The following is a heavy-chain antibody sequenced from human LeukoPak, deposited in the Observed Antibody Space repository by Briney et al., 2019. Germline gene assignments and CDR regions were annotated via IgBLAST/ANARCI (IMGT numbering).Heavy chain of an antibody. CDR2: IYYSGST. D-gene: IGHD6-13*01. Sequence: SETLSLTCTVSGGSISSYYWSWIQQPPGKGLEWIGYIYYSGSTNYNPSLKSRVTISVDTSKDQFSLKLSSVTAADTAVYYCARCIAAAGTVDYYYMDAWGKGTTVTVSS. CDR1: GGSISSYY. J-gene: IGHJ6*03. V-gene: IGHV4-59*01. CDR3: ARCIAAAGTVDYYYMDA.